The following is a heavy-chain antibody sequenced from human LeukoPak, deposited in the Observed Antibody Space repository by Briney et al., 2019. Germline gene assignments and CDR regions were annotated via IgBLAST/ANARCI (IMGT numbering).Heavy chain of an antibody. D-gene: IGHD6-6*01. CDR3: ARSKYHLLY. CDR2: VYYSGST. Sequence: TSETLSLTCTVSGGSISNYYRTWIRQPPGKGLEWIGYVYYSGSTNYNPSLKSRVTISVDTSKNQFSLKLSSVTAADTAVYYCARSKYHLLYWGQGTLVTVSS. V-gene: IGHV4-59*01. CDR1: GGSISNYY. J-gene: IGHJ4*02.